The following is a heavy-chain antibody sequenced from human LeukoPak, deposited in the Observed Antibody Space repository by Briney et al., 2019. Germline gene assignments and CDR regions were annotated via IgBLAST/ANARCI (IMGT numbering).Heavy chain of an antibody. CDR2: TYFRSKWYN. CDR1: GDSVSSSTAT. D-gene: IGHD1-14*01. V-gene: IGHV6-1*01. Sequence: SQTLSLTCAISGDSVSSSTATWNWIRQSPSRGLEWLGTTYFRSKWYNDYAVSVKSRITINPDTFKNQFSLQLSSVTPEDTAVYYCARGWYYYFDYWGQGSLVTVSS. CDR3: ARGWYYYFDY. J-gene: IGHJ4*02.